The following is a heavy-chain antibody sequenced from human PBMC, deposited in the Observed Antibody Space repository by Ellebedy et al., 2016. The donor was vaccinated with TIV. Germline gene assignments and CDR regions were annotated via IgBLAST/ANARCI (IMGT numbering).Heavy chain of an antibody. CDR1: GFTFSSYA. D-gene: IGHD2-2*01. V-gene: IGHV3-23*01. Sequence: GGSLRLXCAASGFTFSSYAMSWVRQAPGKGLEWVSAISGSGGSTYYADSVKGRFTISRDNSKNTLYLQMNSLRAEDTAVYYCAKDGRGYCSSTSCLIVWGQGTMVTVSS. CDR2: ISGSGGST. CDR3: AKDGRGYCSSTSCLIV. J-gene: IGHJ3*01.